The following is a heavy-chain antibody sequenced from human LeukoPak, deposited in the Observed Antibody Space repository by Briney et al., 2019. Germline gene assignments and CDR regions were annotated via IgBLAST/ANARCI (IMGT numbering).Heavy chain of an antibody. CDR1: GFTFSSYS. J-gene: IGHJ4*02. CDR2: ISSSSSYI. Sequence: GGSLRLSCAASGFTFSSYSMNWVRQAPGKGLEWVSSISSSSSYIYYADPVKGRFTISRDNAKNSLYLHMNSLRAEDTAVYYCARDRASCFANWGQGTLVTVSS. V-gene: IGHV3-21*01. CDR3: ARDRASCFAN. D-gene: IGHD2-2*01.